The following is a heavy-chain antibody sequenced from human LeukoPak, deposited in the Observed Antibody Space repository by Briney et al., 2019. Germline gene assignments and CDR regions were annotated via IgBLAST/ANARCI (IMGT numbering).Heavy chain of an antibody. D-gene: IGHD5-12*01. CDR3: ARDGEGGYDFDY. CDR2: ISWNSGSI. J-gene: IGHJ4*02. CDR1: GFTFDDYA. V-gene: IGHV3-9*01. Sequence: GRSLRLSCAASGFTFDDYAMHWVRQAPGKGLEWVSGISWNSGSIGYADSVKGRFTISRDNAKNSLYLQMNSLRAGDTALYYCARDGEGGYDFDYWGQGTLVTVSS.